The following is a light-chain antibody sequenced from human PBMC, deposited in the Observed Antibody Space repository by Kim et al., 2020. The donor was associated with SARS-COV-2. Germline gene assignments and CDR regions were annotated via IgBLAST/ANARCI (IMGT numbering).Light chain of an antibody. V-gene: IGLV2-23*01. J-gene: IGLJ2*01. CDR3: CSYAGSSTSHVV. CDR2: EGS. Sequence: SITISCTGTSSDVGSYNLVSWYQQHPGKAPKLMIYEGSKRPSGVSNRFSGSKSGNTASLTISGLQAEDEADYYCCSYAGSSTSHVVFGGGTQLTVL. CDR1: SSDVGSYNL.